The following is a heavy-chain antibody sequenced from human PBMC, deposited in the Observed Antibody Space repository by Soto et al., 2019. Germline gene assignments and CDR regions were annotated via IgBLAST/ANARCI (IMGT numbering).Heavy chain of an antibody. CDR1: GGSFSEYY. V-gene: IGHV4-34*01. D-gene: IGHD3-9*01. Sequence: SETLSLTCGVYGGSFSEYYWSWIRQPPGKGLEWIGEINHRGSTNYNPSLKSRVTILVDTPKNQFSLKLSSVTAADTAVYYCARGLVYYDILTGNWFDPWGQGTLVTVSS. CDR3: ARGLVYYDILTGNWFDP. J-gene: IGHJ5*02. CDR2: INHRGST.